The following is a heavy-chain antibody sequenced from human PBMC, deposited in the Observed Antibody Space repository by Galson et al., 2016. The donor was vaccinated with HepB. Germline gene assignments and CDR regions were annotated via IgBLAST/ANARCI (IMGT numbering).Heavy chain of an antibody. CDR3: ARNRLCSGGSCYGA. J-gene: IGHJ4*02. CDR1: GFTVSNNY. V-gene: IGHV3-66*01. Sequence: SLRLSCAASGFTVSNNYMRWVRQAPGKGLEWVPLIYNGGSTYYADSVKGRFTISRDRSKNTLYLQMNSLRAEDTAVYYCARNRLCSGGSCYGAWGQGTLVAVSA. CDR2: IYNGGST. D-gene: IGHD2-15*01.